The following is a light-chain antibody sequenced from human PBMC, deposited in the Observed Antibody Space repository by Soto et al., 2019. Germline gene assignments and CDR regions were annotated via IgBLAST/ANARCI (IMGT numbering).Light chain of an antibody. Sequence: EIVMTQSPATLSVSPGERATLSCRASQSVSSNLAWYQQKPGQAPRLLIYGASTRATGIPARFSGSGSGTEFTLTIGSLQSEDIAVYYCQQYNKWPQTFGQGTKVDNK. CDR3: QQYNKWPQT. CDR2: GAS. CDR1: QSVSSN. V-gene: IGKV3-15*01. J-gene: IGKJ1*01.